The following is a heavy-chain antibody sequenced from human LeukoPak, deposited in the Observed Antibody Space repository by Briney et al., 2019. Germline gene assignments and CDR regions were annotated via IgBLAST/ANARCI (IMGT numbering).Heavy chain of an antibody. CDR1: GFTFSSYA. CDR3: ARDLRYFDWSGGMDV. CDR2: ISGSGGST. V-gene: IGHV3-23*01. D-gene: IGHD3-9*01. J-gene: IGHJ6*02. Sequence: PGGSLRLSCAASGFTFSSYAMSWVRQAPGKGLEWVSAISGSGGSTYYADSVKGRFTISRDNSKNTLYLQMNSLRAEDTAVYYCARDLRYFDWSGGMDVWGQGTTVTVFS.